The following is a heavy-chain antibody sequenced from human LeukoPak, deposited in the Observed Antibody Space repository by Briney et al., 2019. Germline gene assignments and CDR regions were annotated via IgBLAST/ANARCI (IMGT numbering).Heavy chain of an antibody. V-gene: IGHV3-23*01. CDR1: GFTLSSNA. J-gene: IGHJ6*02. Sequence: GGSPRLSCAASGFTLSSNAMSWVRQAPGKGLGWVSAISGRGGSTYYPDSVKGRFTISRDNSKNTLYLEMNSLRAEDTVVYYCAKGQHYYYYGMDVWGQGTRVTVSS. CDR3: AKGQHYYYYGMDV. CDR2: ISGRGGST.